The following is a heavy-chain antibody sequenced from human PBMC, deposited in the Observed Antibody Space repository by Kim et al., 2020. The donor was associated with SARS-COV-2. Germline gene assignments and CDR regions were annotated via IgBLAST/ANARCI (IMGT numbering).Heavy chain of an antibody. CDR1: GYTFTSYA. CDR3: ARGGGYCSSTSCVADAFDI. V-gene: IGHV7-4-1*02. J-gene: IGHJ3*02. D-gene: IGHD2-2*01. CDR2: INTNTGNP. Sequence: ASVKVSCKASGYTFTSYAMNWVRQAPGQGLEWMGWINTNTGNPTYAQGFTGRFVFSLDTSVSTAYLQISSLKAEDTAVYYCARGGGYCSSTSCVADAFDIWGQGTMVTVSS.